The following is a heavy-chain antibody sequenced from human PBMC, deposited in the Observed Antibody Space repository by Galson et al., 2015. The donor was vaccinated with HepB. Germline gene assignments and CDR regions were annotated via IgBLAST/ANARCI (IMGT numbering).Heavy chain of an antibody. J-gene: IGHJ3*02. CDR1: GYSFTSYW. V-gene: IGHV5-51*01. Sequence: QSGAEMKKPGESLKISCKGSGYSFTSYWIGWVRQMPGKGLEWMGIIYPGDSDTRYSPSFRGQVTISADKSISTAYLQWSSLKASDTAMYYCARHGDSSGWYGAFDIWGQGTMVTVSS. CDR2: IYPGDSDT. CDR3: ARHGDSSGWYGAFDI. D-gene: IGHD6-19*01.